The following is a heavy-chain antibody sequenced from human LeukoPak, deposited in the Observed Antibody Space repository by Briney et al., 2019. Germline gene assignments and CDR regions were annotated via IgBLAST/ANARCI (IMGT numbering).Heavy chain of an antibody. CDR3: ARAIAAAGSA. D-gene: IGHD6-13*01. CDR1: GFTFSSYW. J-gene: IGHJ5*02. Sequence: GGSLRLSCEASGFTFSSYWMSWVRQAPGKGLEWVANIKQDGSEKYYVDSVKGRFTISRDNAKNSLYLQMNSLRVEDTAMYYRARAIAAAGSAWGQGTLVTVSS. V-gene: IGHV3-7*04. CDR2: IKQDGSEK.